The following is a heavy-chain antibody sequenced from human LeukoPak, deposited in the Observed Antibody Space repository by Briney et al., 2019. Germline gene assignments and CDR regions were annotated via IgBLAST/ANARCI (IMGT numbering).Heavy chain of an antibody. D-gene: IGHD3-22*01. V-gene: IGHV4-39*07. CDR2: IHYSGST. Sequence: SETLSLTCTVSGGSISSGSHYWGWIRQPPGKGLEWIGAIHYSGSTYYNPSLKSRVTMSVDTSKNQFSLKLSSVTAADTAVYYCARARRYYDSSGYLMYYFDYWGQGTLVTISS. J-gene: IGHJ4*02. CDR3: ARARRYYDSSGYLMYYFDY. CDR1: GGSISSGSHY.